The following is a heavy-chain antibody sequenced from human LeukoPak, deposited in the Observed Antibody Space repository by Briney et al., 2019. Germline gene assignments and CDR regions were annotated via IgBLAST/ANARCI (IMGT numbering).Heavy chain of an antibody. CDR1: GDTLTELS. Sequence: ASVKISCKVSGDTLTELSMHWGRQAPGKGLEWRGGFDPEDGETIYAQKFQGRVTMTEDTSTDTAYMELSSLRSEDTAVYYCATEVVKGYSSSWYVLVYWGQGTLVTVSS. CDR2: FDPEDGET. D-gene: IGHD6-13*01. J-gene: IGHJ4*02. V-gene: IGHV1-24*01. CDR3: ATEVVKGYSSSWYVLVY.